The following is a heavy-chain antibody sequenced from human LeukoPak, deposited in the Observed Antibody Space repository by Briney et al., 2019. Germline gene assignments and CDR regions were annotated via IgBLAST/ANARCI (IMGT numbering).Heavy chain of an antibody. CDR3: ARAPYIPAAAGGDY. Sequence: VRSLRLSSAASGFTFSSYAMHWVRQAPGKGLEWVAVISYDGSNKYYADSVKGRFTISRDNSKNTLYLQMNSLRAEDTAVYYCARAPYIPAAAGGDYWGQEPWSPSPQ. CDR2: ISYDGSNK. D-gene: IGHD6-13*01. V-gene: IGHV3-30-3*01. J-gene: IGHJ4*01. CDR1: GFTFSSYA.